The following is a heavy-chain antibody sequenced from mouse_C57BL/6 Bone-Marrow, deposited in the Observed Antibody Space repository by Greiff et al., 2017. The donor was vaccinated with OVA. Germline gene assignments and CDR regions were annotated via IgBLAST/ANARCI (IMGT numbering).Heavy chain of an antibody. CDR3: ARSLTGIDY. CDR2: IYPSDSET. J-gene: IGHJ2*01. D-gene: IGHD4-1*01. CDR1: GYTFTSYW. Sequence: VKLQQPGAELVRPGSSVKLSCKASGYTFTSYWMDWVKQRPGQGLEWIGNIYPSDSETHYNQKFKDKATLTVDKSSSTAYMQLSSLTSEDSAVYYCARSLTGIDYWGQGTTLTVSS. V-gene: IGHV1-61*01.